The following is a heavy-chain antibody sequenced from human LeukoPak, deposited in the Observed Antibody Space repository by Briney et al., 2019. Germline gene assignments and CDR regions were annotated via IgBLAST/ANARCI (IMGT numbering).Heavy chain of an antibody. CDR2: IYYSGST. D-gene: IGHD5-18*01. CDR1: DGSISSSSYY. V-gene: IGHV4-39*07. Sequence: SETLSLTCTVSDGSISSSSYYWGWIRQPPGKGLEWIGSIYYSGSTYYSPSLKSRVAISVDTSKNQFSLKLSSVTAADTAVYYCARAEDPWDTAMVQPFFDYWGQGTLVTVSS. CDR3: ARAEDPWDTAMVQPFFDY. J-gene: IGHJ4*02.